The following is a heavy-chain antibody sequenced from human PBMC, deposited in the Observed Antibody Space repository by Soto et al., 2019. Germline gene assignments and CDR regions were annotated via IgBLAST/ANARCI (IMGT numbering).Heavy chain of an antibody. CDR2: ISSSGSTI. CDR1: GFTFSDYY. V-gene: IGHV3-11*01. CDR3: ARSGRPPDEPNFDY. J-gene: IGHJ4*02. Sequence: GGSLRLSCAASGFTFSDYYMSWIRRAPGKGLEWGSYISSSGSTIYYADSVKGRFTISRDNAKNSLYLQMNSLRAEDTAVYYCARSGRPPDEPNFDYWGQGTLVTVSS.